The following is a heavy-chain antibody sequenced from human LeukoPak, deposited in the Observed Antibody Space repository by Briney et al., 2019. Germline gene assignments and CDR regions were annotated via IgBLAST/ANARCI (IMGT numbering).Heavy chain of an antibody. J-gene: IGHJ3*02. CDR3: ARGYCSGGSCYKLNACDI. V-gene: IGHV3-74*01. D-gene: IGHD2-15*01. Sequence: GGSLRLSCAASGFTFSSYWMHWVRQAPGKGPVWVSHINSDGISTGYVDSVKGRFIISRDNAKNTLYLQMNSLRAEDTAVYYCARGYCSGGSCYKLNACDIWGQGTMVTVSS. CDR2: INSDGIST. CDR1: GFTFSSYW.